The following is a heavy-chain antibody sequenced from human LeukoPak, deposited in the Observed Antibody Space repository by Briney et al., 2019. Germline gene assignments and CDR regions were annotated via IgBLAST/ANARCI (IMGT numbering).Heavy chain of an antibody. D-gene: IGHD3-22*01. V-gene: IGHV3-48*03. CDR2: ISNSGSTI. Sequence: GRSLRLSCAASGFTFSSYEMNWVRQAPGKGLEWVSYISNSGSTIYLADSVKGRFTISRDNAKNSLYLQMNSLRAEDTAVYYCAREGLYYYDSSGSKLGGLDYWGQGTLVTVSS. J-gene: IGHJ4*02. CDR1: GFTFSSYE. CDR3: AREGLYYYDSSGSKLGGLDY.